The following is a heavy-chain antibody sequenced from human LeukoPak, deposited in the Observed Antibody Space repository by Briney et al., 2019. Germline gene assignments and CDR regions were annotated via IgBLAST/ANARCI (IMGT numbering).Heavy chain of an antibody. CDR2: ISSSSSTT. CDR3: ARGRATSNYFDY. J-gene: IGHJ4*02. V-gene: IGHV3-48*02. CDR1: GFTFSNYS. Sequence: GGSLRLSCAASGFTFSNYSMNWVRQAPGRGREWVSYISSSSSTTYYADSVKGRFTISRDNAKNSLYLQMNSLRDEDTSVYYCARGRATSNYFDYWGQGTLVTVSS.